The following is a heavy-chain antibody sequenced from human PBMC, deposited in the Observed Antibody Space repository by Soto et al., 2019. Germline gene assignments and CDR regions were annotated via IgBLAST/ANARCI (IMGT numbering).Heavy chain of an antibody. Sequence: GGFLRLSCAASGFTFSSYAMSWVRQAPGKGLEWVSAISGSGGSTYYADSVKGRFTISRDNSKNTLYLQMNSLRAEDTAVYYCAKDRGIAVAGVHDYWGQGTLVTVSS. CDR2: ISGSGGST. CDR1: GFTFSSYA. J-gene: IGHJ4*02. CDR3: AKDRGIAVAGVHDY. D-gene: IGHD6-19*01. V-gene: IGHV3-23*01.